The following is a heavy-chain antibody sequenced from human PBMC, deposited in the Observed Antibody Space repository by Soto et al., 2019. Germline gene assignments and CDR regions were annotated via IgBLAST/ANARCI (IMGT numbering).Heavy chain of an antibody. D-gene: IGHD1-26*01. J-gene: IGHJ6*02. V-gene: IGHV3-53*01. CDR2: IYTDDNI. Sequence: EVQLVESGGGLGQPGGSLRLSCAASGFTVSGNYVTWVRQAPGKGLAWVSVIYTDDNIYYADSVTGRFTISRDNSKNTFYLQMNRLRVEDTAVYYCATELISKYGMDVWGQGTTVTVSS. CDR1: GFTVSGNY. CDR3: ATELISKYGMDV.